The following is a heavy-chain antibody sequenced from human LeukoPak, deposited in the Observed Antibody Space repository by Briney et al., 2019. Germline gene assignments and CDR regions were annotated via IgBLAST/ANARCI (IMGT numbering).Heavy chain of an antibody. CDR2: IYYSGST. J-gene: IGHJ4*02. CDR3: ARDLMIVGATEAAHFFDY. CDR1: GGSISSSRYY. V-gene: IGHV4-39*07. D-gene: IGHD1-26*01. Sequence: PSETLSLTCTVSGGSISSSRYYWGWIRQPPGKGLEWIGSIYYSGSTYYSPSLKSRVTISVDTSKNQFSLKLSSVTAADTAVYYCARDLMIVGATEAAHFFDYWGQGTLVTVSS.